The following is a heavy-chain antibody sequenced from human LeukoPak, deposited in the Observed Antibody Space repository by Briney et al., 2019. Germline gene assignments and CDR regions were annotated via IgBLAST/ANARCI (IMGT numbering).Heavy chain of an antibody. J-gene: IGHJ4*02. V-gene: IGHV5-51*01. CDR2: IYPGDSDT. CDR1: GYRFTNYW. D-gene: IGHD1-26*01. Sequence: GESLKISCKGSGYRFTNYWIGGVRQMPGKGLEWMGIIYPGDSDTKYSPSFQGQVTISADKSINTAYLQWSSLQASDTAIYYCARPYRGALFDYWGQVTLVAVSS. CDR3: ARPYRGALFDY.